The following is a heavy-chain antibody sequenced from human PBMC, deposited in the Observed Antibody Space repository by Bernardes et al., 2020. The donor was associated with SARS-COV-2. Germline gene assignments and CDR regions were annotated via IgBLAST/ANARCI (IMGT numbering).Heavy chain of an antibody. CDR1: GGTFSSYV. Sequence: SVKVSCKASGGTFSSYVISWVRQAPGQGLEWMGRIIPIFGTANYAQKFQGRVTITADESTSTAYMELSSLRSEDTAVYYCARVGYFDWSPKYDAFDIWGQGTMVTVSS. D-gene: IGHD3-9*01. J-gene: IGHJ3*02. CDR3: ARVGYFDWSPKYDAFDI. V-gene: IGHV1-69*13. CDR2: IIPIFGTA.